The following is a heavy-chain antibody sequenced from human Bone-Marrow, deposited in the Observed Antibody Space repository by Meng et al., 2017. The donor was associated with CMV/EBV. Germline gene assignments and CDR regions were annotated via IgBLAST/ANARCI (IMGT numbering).Heavy chain of an antibody. CDR2: IKSKTDGGTT. Sequence: WMNWVRQAPGKGLEWVGRIKSKTDGGTTDYAAPVKGRFTISRDDSKNTLYLQINSLKTEDTAIYYCTTYDLGYCSSTSCYGGNWFDPWGQGTLVTVSS. CDR1: W. D-gene: IGHD2-2*01. J-gene: IGHJ5*02. CDR3: TTYDLGYCSSTSCYGGNWFDP. V-gene: IGHV3-15*07.